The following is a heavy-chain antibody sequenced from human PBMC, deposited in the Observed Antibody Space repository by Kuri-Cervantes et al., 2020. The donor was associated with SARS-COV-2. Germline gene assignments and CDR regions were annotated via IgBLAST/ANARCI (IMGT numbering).Heavy chain of an antibody. Sequence: GESLKISCAASGFTFSSYGMHWVRQAPGKGLEWVAVISYDGSNKYYADSVKGRFTISRDNAKNSLYLQMNSLRAEDTAVYYCARDRPGIVVVPAGGIDYWGQGTLVTVSS. V-gene: IGHV3-30*03. CDR3: ARDRPGIVVVPAGGIDY. J-gene: IGHJ4*02. CDR2: ISYDGSNK. D-gene: IGHD2-2*01. CDR1: GFTFSSYG.